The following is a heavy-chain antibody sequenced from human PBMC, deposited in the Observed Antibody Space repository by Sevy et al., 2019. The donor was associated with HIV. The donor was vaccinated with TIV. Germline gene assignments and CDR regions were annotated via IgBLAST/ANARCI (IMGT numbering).Heavy chain of an antibody. CDR2: IYRNGST. Sequence: SETLSLTCAVSGYSINSGYLWGWIRQPPGKGLEWAGGIYRNGSTYYNPSLKSRVTISVDTSKNQFSLKLNSVTVEDTAVYFCAGQNFYSTSGYGVDFWGQGTLVTVSS. V-gene: IGHV4-38-2*01. CDR3: AGQNFYSTSGYGVDF. CDR1: GYSINSGYL. D-gene: IGHD3-22*01. J-gene: IGHJ4*02.